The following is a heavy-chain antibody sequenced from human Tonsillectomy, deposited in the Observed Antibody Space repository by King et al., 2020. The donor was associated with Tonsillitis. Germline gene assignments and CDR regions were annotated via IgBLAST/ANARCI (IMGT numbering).Heavy chain of an antibody. V-gene: IGHV4-61*02. J-gene: IGHJ4*02. CDR1: GGSIRSGSYY. CDR2: VYTSGIT. Sequence: QLQESGPGLVKPSQTLSLTCGVSGGSIRSGSYYWSWIRQPAGKGLEWIGHVYTSGITYCNPSLKSRVTMSVDTSKNHYSLKLDSVTAADTALYYCARLKTNLTFIEWGFDYWGQGILVTVSS. D-gene: IGHD2/OR15-2a*01. CDR3: ARLKTNLTFIEWGFDY.